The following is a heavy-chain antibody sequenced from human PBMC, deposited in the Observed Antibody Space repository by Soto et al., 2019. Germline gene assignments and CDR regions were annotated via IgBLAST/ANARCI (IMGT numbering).Heavy chain of an antibody. CDR2: IWYHGNTY. Sequence: GGSLRLSCTPSGFTFSTYGMHWVRQAPGKGLEWVATIWYHGNTYYYKDSIKGRFAVSRDNSKNTGCLQMNTLRAEDTATYYFARDRGYGGTYVFDFWGVGTLVTVS. CDR3: ARDRGYGGTYVFDF. J-gene: IGHJ4*02. CDR1: GFTFSTYG. V-gene: IGHV3-33*01. D-gene: IGHD6-25*01.